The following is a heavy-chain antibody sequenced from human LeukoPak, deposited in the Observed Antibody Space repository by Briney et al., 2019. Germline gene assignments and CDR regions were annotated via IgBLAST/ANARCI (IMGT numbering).Heavy chain of an antibody. V-gene: IGHV1-18*01. J-gene: IGHJ5*02. CDR1: GYMFTSYA. Sequence: GASVKVSCKASGYMFTSYAISWVRQAPGQGLEWMGWISAYNGKTNYAQKFQGRVTITADESTSTAYMELSSLRSEDTAVYYCARDRRAPAATNFNWFDPWGQGTLVTVSS. D-gene: IGHD2-2*01. CDR2: ISAYNGKT. CDR3: ARDRRAPAATNFNWFDP.